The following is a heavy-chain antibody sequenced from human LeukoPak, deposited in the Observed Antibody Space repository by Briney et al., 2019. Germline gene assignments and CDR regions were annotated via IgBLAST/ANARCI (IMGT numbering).Heavy chain of an antibody. CDR3: ARGFSAFDI. Sequence: SETLSLTCTVSGYSISSGYYWGWIRQPPGKGLEWIGNVYHSGSTYYNPSLKSRVTISVDTSKNQFSLKLSSVTAADTAVYYCARGFSAFDIWGQGTMVTVSS. V-gene: IGHV4-38-2*02. J-gene: IGHJ3*02. CDR1: GYSISSGYY. D-gene: IGHD3-3*01. CDR2: VYHSGST.